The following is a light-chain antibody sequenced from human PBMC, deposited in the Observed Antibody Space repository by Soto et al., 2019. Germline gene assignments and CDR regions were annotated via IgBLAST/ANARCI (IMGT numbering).Light chain of an antibody. CDR1: SSDFGTYNL. J-gene: IGLJ3*02. CDR3: CSYAATFSV. CDR2: EGT. V-gene: IGLV2-23*01. Sequence: QSALTQPASVSGSPGQSITISCIGTSSDFGTYNLFSWYQQHPGKAPKLIIYEGTKRPSGVSNRCSGSKSGSTASLTVSGLQAEDEADYFCCSYAATFSVFGGGTKLTVL.